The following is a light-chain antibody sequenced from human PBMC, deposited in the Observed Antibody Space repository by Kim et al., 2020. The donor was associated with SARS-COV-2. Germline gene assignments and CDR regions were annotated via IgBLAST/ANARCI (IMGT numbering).Light chain of an antibody. CDR2: EGG. J-gene: IGLJ2*01. Sequence: QSVTISCTGTSSAVGGYNYVSWYQQYPGKAPKLMISEGGKRPSGVPDRFAGSKSGNTASLTVSGLQPEDEADYYCSSFAGSNNLIFGGGTKLTVL. V-gene: IGLV2-8*01. CDR3: SSFAGSNNLI. CDR1: SSAVGGYNY.